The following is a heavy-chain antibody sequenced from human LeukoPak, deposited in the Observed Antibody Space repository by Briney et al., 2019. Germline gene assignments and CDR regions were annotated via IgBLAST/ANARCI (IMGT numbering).Heavy chain of an antibody. CDR2: IYSGGHT. J-gene: IGHJ4*02. CDR1: GLTVSSNY. Sequence: GGSLRLSCAASGLTVSSNYMSWVRQAPGKGLEWVSLIYSGGHTYNADSVKGRFTISRDNSDNTLYLQMNSLKAEDTAVYYCARVRGDYGLDYWGQGALVTVSS. V-gene: IGHV3-53*01. CDR3: ARVRGDYGLDY. D-gene: IGHD4-17*01.